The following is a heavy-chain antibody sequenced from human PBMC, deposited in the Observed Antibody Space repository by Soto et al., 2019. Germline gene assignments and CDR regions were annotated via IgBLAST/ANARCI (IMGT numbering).Heavy chain of an antibody. D-gene: IGHD6-19*01. CDR2: MSNTGGNR. V-gene: IGHV3-23*01. CDR1: GFSFSTYA. Sequence: GGSLRLSCAASGFSFSTYAMGWVRQAPGKGLEWVSVMSNTGGNRYYADSVKGRFTITRDNSKNTLFLQMSSLRAEDTAVYYCAKDAARTSGWYYFDYWGQGSLVTVSS. CDR3: AKDAARTSGWYYFDY. J-gene: IGHJ4*02.